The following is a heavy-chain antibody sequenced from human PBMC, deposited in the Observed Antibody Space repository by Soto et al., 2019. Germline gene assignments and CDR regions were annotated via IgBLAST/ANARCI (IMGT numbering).Heavy chain of an antibody. J-gene: IGHJ4*02. CDR3: AKGRGSTSWQFDY. Sequence: GGSLRLSCAASGFTCSNYAMSWVRQAPGKGLEWVSAISGSDGSTCYADSVKGRFTISRDNSKNILYLQINSLRAEDTAVHFCAKGRGSTSWQFDYWGKGTLVTVSS. CDR1: GFTCSNYA. CDR2: ISGSDGST. V-gene: IGHV3-23*01. D-gene: IGHD2-2*01.